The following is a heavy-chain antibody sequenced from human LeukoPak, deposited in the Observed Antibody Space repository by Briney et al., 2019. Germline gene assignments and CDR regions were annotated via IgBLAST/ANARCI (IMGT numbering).Heavy chain of an antibody. CDR1: GFTFSSYA. V-gene: IGHV3-30-3*01. Sequence: GGSLRLSCAASGFTFSSYAMHWVRQAPGKGLEWVAVISYDGSIEDYADSVKGRFTISRDNAKSSLYLQMNSLRAEDTAVYYCARAAYGGNSEFDYWGQGTLVTVSS. CDR2: ISYDGSIE. D-gene: IGHD4-23*01. J-gene: IGHJ4*02. CDR3: ARAAYGGNSEFDY.